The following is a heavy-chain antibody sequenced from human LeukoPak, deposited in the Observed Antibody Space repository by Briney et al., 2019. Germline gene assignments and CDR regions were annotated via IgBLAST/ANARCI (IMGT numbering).Heavy chain of an antibody. V-gene: IGHV4-39*02. CDR2: IYYSGST. CDR3: ARDREYSYGCLDY. Sequence: SETLSLTCTVSGGSISSSSYYWGWIRQPPGKGLEWIGSIYYSGSTYYNPSLKSRVTISVDTSKNQFSLKLSSVTAADTAVYYCARDREYSYGCLDYWGQGTLVIVSS. CDR1: GGSISSSSYY. D-gene: IGHD5-18*01. J-gene: IGHJ4*02.